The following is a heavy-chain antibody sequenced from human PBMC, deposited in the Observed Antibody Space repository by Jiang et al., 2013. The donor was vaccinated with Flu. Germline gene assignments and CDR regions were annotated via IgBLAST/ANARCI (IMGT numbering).Heavy chain of an antibody. J-gene: IGHJ4*02. CDR1: GFTFSSYG. CDR2: ISSDGSNK. CDR3: AKELWFGELLFICDY. V-gene: IGHV3-30*18. Sequence: QLVESGGGVVQPGRSLRLSCAASGFTFSSYGMHWVRQAPGKGLEWVAVISSDGSNKYYADSVKGRFTISRDNSKNTLYLQMNSLRAEDTAVYYCAKELWFGELLFICDYWGQGTQVTVSS. D-gene: IGHD3-10*01.